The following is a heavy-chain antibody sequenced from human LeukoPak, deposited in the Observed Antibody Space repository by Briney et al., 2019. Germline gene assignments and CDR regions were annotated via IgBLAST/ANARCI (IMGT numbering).Heavy chain of an antibody. D-gene: IGHD2-2*01. J-gene: IGHJ3*02. CDR3: ARHPGYCSSTSCRMGAFDI. CDR2: IYYSGST. V-gene: IGHV4-59*08. CDR1: GGSISSYY. Sequence: KPSETLSLTCTVSGGSISSYYWSWLRQPPGKELVGIGYIYYSGSTNYNPSLNGRVTISVDTSKNQFSLKLSSVTAADTAVYYCARHPGYCSSTSCRMGAFDIWGQGTMVTVSS.